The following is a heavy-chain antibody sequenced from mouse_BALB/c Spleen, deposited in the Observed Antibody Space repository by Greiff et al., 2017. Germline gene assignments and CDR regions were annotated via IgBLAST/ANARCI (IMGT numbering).Heavy chain of an antibody. Sequence: EVQLVESGGGLVQPGGSRKLSCAASGFTFSSFGMHWVRQAPEKGLEWVAYISSGSSTIYYADTVKGRFTITRDNPKNTLFLQMTSLRSEDTAMYYCARGGGLRSWFAYWGQGTLVTVSA. D-gene: IGHD2-4*01. CDR1: GFTFSSFG. CDR2: ISSGSSTI. CDR3: ARGGGLRSWFAY. J-gene: IGHJ3*01. V-gene: IGHV5-17*02.